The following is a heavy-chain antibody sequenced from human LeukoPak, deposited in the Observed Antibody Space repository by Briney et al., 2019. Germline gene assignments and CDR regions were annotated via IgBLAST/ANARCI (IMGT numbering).Heavy chain of an antibody. CDR1: GYTFTSYD. CDR3: ARGRIDLWFDP. Sequence: ASVEVSCKASGYTFTSYDINWVRQATGQGLEWMGWMNPNSGNTGYAQKFQGRVTITRNTSISTAYMELSSLRSEDTAVYYCARGRIDLWFDPWGQGTLVTVSS. CDR2: MNPNSGNT. J-gene: IGHJ5*02. V-gene: IGHV1-8*03. D-gene: IGHD3-3*01.